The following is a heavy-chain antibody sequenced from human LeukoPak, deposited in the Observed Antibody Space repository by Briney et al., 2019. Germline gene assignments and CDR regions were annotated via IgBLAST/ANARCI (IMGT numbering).Heavy chain of an antibody. D-gene: IGHD3-22*01. J-gene: IGHJ4*02. CDR3: ARVPLYDRSGYYFDY. Sequence: TGGSLRLSCAASGFTFSTYNMNWVCQAPEKGLEWVSFISSDSRIIYYADSVKGRFTVSRDNAKNSLYLQMNSLRDEDTAVYYCARVPLYDRSGYYFDYWGPGTLVTVSS. V-gene: IGHV3-48*02. CDR1: GFTFSTYN. CDR2: ISSDSRII.